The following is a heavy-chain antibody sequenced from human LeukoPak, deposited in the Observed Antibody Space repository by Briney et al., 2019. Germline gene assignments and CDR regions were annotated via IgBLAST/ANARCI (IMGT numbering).Heavy chain of an antibody. J-gene: IGHJ3*02. CDR2: MYHTGIT. Sequence: SDTLSLTCTLSGASISSHYWSWIRQPPGKRLEWIAYMYHTGITNYNPSLKSRVTMSLDTSKTQFSLKLSSVTAADTAVYYCVGGAGGGGFDIWGQGTMVTVSS. CDR1: GASISSHY. V-gene: IGHV4-59*11. CDR3: VGGAGGGGFDI. D-gene: IGHD3-16*01.